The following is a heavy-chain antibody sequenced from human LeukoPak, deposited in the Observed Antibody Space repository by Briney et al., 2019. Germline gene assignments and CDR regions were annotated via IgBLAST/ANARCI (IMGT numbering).Heavy chain of an antibody. J-gene: IGHJ4*02. CDR3: ARDERFDYYGSGSYYVPFDY. V-gene: IGHV3-30*04. D-gene: IGHD3-10*01. Sequence: PGGTLRLSCAASRFTFSSYAMHWVRQAPGKGLEWVAVISYDGSNKYYADSVKGRFTISRDNSKNTLYLQMNSLRAEDTAVYYCARDERFDYYGSGSYYVPFDYWGQGTLVTVSS. CDR1: RFTFSSYA. CDR2: ISYDGSNK.